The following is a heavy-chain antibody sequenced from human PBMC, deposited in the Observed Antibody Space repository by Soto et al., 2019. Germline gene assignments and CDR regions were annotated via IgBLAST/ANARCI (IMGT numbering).Heavy chain of an antibody. Sequence: QTLSLTCAISGDSVSSNGVAWNWIRQSPSRGLEWLGRTYYASKWNNDYSTSVKSRITINPDTSKNQFSLQLNFVTPEDTAVYYCARGRKSAFDYWGQGTLVTVSS. CDR2: TYYASKWNN. J-gene: IGHJ4*02. CDR1: GDSVSSNGVA. CDR3: ARGRKSAFDY. V-gene: IGHV6-1*01.